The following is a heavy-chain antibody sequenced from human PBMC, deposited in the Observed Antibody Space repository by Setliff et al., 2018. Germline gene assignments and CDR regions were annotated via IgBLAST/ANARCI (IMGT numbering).Heavy chain of an antibody. Sequence: GGSLRLSCVVSGLIVSDIHMTWVRQTPGKGLEWVGRIRSRNDGGTTDYAAPVKGRFTFSRDDSKNTLYLQMNNLKTEDTATYYCTSAKLERRTGHHYYMDVWGKGTTVTVSS. D-gene: IGHD1-1*01. V-gene: IGHV3-15*01. J-gene: IGHJ6*03. CDR3: TSAKLERRTGHHYYMDV. CDR2: IRSRNDGGTT. CDR1: GLIVSDIH.